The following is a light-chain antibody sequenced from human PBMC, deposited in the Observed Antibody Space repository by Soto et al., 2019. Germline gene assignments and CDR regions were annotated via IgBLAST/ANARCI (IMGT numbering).Light chain of an antibody. CDR2: GAS. J-gene: IGKJ2*01. CDR3: HQYNNWPPYT. CDR1: QSVSTN. V-gene: IGKV3-15*01. Sequence: EIVMTQSPATLSVFPGERATLSCRASQSVSTNLAWYQQKPGQAPRLLIYGASARATGIPARFSGSGSVTEFTITISSLQSEDFAVYYCHQYNNWPPYTFGQGTKLEIK.